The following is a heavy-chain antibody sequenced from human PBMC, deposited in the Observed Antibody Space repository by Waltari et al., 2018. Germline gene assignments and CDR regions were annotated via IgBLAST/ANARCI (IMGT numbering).Heavy chain of an antibody. D-gene: IGHD4-17*01. J-gene: IGHJ5*02. Sequence: QVQLVQSGAEVKKPGASVKVSCKASGYTFTSYAMHWVRQAPGQRLEWMGWINAGNGNTKYSQKFQGRVTITRDTSASTTYTELSSLRSEDTAVYYCARGTDYPEETFNWFDPWGQGTLVTVSS. CDR2: INAGNGNT. CDR1: GYTFTSYA. V-gene: IGHV1-3*01. CDR3: ARGTDYPEETFNWFDP.